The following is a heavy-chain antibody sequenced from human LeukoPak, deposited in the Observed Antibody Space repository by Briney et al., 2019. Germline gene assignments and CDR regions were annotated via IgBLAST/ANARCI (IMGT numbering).Heavy chain of an antibody. CDR2: INPSGGST. J-gene: IGHJ6*03. V-gene: IGHV1-46*01. Sequence: ASVKVSCKASGYTFTSYYMHWVRQAPGQGLEWMGIINPSGGSTSYAQKFQGRVTMTRDTSTSTVYTELSSLRSEDTAVYYCARAGYQLLFRYYYYYMDVWGKGTTVTVSS. CDR1: GYTFTSYY. CDR3: ARAGYQLLFRYYYYYMDV. D-gene: IGHD2-2*01.